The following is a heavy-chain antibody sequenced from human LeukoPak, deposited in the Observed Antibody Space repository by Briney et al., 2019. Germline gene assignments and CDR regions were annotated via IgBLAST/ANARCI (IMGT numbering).Heavy chain of an antibody. V-gene: IGHV3-23*01. J-gene: IGHJ4*02. Sequence: PGGSLRLSCAASGFTFSRSAMSWVRQAPGKGLEWVSTISSSGESAFYTESVKGRFTISRDNSKNTLYLQINSLRAEDTAIYYCARGGYYDNGSFDYWGQGTLVTVSS. CDR3: ARGGYYDNGSFDY. D-gene: IGHD3-22*01. CDR2: ISSSGESA. CDR1: GFTFSRSA.